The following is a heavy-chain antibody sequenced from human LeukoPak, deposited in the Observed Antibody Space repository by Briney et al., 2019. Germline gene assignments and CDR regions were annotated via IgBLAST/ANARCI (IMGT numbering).Heavy chain of an antibody. CDR1: GFTVSSNY. CDR2: IYSGGST. CDR3: ARGRRNRFGEYRGPSRANYFDY. J-gene: IGHJ4*02. Sequence: QPGGSLRLSCAASGFTVSSNYMSWVRQAPGKGLEWVSVIYSGGSTYYADSVKGRFTISRDNSKNTLYLQMNSLRAEDTAVYYCARGRRNRFGEYRGPSRANYFDYWGQGTLVTVSS. V-gene: IGHV3-66*01. D-gene: IGHD3-10*01.